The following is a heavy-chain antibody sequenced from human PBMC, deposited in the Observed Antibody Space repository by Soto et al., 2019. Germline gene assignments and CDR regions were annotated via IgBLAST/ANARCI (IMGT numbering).Heavy chain of an antibody. V-gene: IGHV4-39*01. D-gene: IGHD3-10*01. Sequence: ASETLSLTCTVSGASISSRNNYWAWIRQPPGKGLEWIGSIYYNGGSHYTPSLKSRVTISVDTSKNQFSLKLNSVTAADTAVYTCARQGVDIRIFDLWGQGTLGTVSS. CDR2: IYYNGGS. CDR3: ARQGVDIRIFDL. J-gene: IGHJ4*02. CDR1: GASISSRNNY.